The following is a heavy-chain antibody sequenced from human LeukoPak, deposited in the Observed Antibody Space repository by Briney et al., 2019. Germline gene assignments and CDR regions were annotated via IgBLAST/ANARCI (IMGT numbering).Heavy chain of an antibody. CDR2: ISRSGRAA. V-gene: IGHV3-20*01. J-gene: IGHJ6*03. Sequence: GGSLRLSCAASGFSLADNEMSWVRQVPGKGLEYVSGISRSGRAAGYGDSVKGRFTISRDDAKNSLYLQMTGLRTEDTALYHCARVPGSHYYYYMDVWGKGTAVTVSS. CDR1: GFSLADNE. CDR3: ARVPGSHYYYYMDV.